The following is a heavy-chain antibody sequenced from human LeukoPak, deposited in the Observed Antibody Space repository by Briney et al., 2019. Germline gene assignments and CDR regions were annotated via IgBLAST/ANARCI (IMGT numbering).Heavy chain of an antibody. D-gene: IGHD4-23*01. Sequence: SETLSLTCAVYGGSFSGYFWNWIRQPPGKGLEWIGEINDSGSTNYNSSLNSRVIISVDTSENQFSLKLRSVTAADTAVYYCARTNSPQRSRPFGYWGQGSLVTVSS. CDR3: ARTNSPQRSRPFGY. CDR1: GGSFSGYF. V-gene: IGHV4-34*01. J-gene: IGHJ4*02. CDR2: INDSGST.